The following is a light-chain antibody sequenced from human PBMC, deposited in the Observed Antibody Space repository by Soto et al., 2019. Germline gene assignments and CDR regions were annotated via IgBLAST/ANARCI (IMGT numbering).Light chain of an antibody. CDR2: KAS. CDR3: QQYNSYSLT. Sequence: DIQMTQSPSTLSGSVGDRVTITCRASQTISSWLAWYQQKPGKAPKLLIYKASTLKSGVPSRFSGSGSGTEFTLTISSLQPDDFATYYCQQYNSYSLTFGGGTKWIS. V-gene: IGKV1-5*03. CDR1: QTISSW. J-gene: IGKJ4*01.